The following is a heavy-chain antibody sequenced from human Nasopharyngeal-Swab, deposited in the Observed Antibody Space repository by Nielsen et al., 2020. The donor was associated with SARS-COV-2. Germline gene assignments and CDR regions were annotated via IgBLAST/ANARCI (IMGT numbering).Heavy chain of an antibody. D-gene: IGHD2-2*01. Sequence: GGSLRLSCAASGYTFSDKAMTWVRQAPGKGLEWVSTISGSGATTYYADSVRGRFTISRDNAKNLLYLEMNSLRVEDTAVYFCAKVAGAMPENDHWGQGTLVTVSS. V-gene: IGHV3-23*01. CDR2: ISGSGATT. CDR1: GYTFSDKA. CDR3: AKVAGAMPENDH. J-gene: IGHJ4*02.